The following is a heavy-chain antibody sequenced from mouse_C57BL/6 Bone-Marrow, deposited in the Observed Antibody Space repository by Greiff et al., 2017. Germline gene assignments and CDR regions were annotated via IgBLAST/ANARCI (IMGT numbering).Heavy chain of an antibody. J-gene: IGHJ1*03. CDR2: ISNLAYSI. V-gene: IGHV5-15*01. CDR1: GFTFSDYG. CDR3: ARRDYGSSRYWYFDV. Sequence: EVKLVESGGGLVQPGGSLKLSCAASGFTFSDYGMAWVRQAPRKGPEWVAFISNLAYSIYYADTVTGRFTISRENAKNTLYLEMSSLRSEDTAMYYCARRDYGSSRYWYFDVWGTGTTVTVSS. D-gene: IGHD1-1*01.